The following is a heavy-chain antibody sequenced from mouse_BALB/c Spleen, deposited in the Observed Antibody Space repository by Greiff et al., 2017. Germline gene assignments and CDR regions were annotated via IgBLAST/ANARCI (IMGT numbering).Heavy chain of an antibody. CDR3: VREGARVITTAVLDY. Sequence: EVQLQQSGPELVKPGASVKISCKASGYSFTGYFMNWVMQSHGKSLEWIGRINPYNGGTFYNQKFKGKATLTVDKSSSTAYMELRSLTSEDSAVYYGVREGARVITTAVLDYWGQGTTLTVSS. CDR2: INPYNGGT. V-gene: IGHV1-20*01. J-gene: IGHJ2*01. CDR1: GYSFTGYF. D-gene: IGHD1-2*01.